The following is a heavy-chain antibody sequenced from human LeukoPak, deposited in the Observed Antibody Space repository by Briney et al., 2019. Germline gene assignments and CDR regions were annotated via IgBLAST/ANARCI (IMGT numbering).Heavy chain of an antibody. CDR3: ARDAAHCGGDCYSDAFDI. CDR1: GGTFSSYA. CDR2: IIPIFGTA. Sequence: GASVKVSCKASGGTFSSYAISWVRQAPGQGLEWMGRIIPIFGTANYAQKFQGRVTITTDESTSTAYMELSSLRSEDTAVYYCARDAAHCGGDCYSDAFDIWGQGTMVTVSS. D-gene: IGHD2-21*02. J-gene: IGHJ3*02. V-gene: IGHV1-69*05.